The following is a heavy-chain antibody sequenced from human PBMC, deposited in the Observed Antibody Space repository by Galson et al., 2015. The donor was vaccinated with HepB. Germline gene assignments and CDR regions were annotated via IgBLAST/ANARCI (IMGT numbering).Heavy chain of an antibody. V-gene: IGHV3-9*01. J-gene: IGHJ4*01. D-gene: IGHD1-26*01. Sequence: SLRLSCAASGFTFDDFAMHWVRQAPGKGLEWVSGITWNSDHISYADSVKGRFTISRDHAKNSLHLQMNSQRAEDTAVYYCATDGGNYRNKVIYWGHGALVTVSS. CDR2: ITWNSDHI. CDR1: GFTFDDFA. CDR3: ATDGGNYRNKVIY.